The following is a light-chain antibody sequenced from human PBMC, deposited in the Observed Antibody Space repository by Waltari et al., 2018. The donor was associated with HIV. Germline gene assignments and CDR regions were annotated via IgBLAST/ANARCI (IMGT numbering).Light chain of an antibody. CDR1: PSNIGNNS. Sequence: QSVLTQPPSASGTPGQRVTISCSGSPSNIGNNSVTWYQQFPGSAPKLPLYSNSQRPLGVPDRFSGSKSGSSASLAISGPQADDEAHYYCASWDDTLGVVFGGGTTLTVL. V-gene: IGLV1-44*01. J-gene: IGLJ2*01. CDR2: SNS. CDR3: ASWDDTLGVV.